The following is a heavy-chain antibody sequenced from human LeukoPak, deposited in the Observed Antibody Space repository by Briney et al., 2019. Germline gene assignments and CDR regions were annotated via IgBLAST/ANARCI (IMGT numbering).Heavy chain of an antibody. CDR1: GFTFSTYN. J-gene: IGHJ4*02. Sequence: GGSLRLSCAASGFTFSTYNMNWVRQAPGKGLEWVSHITSSSTNIYYADSVKGRFTISRDNAKNALSLQMNSLRDEDTAVYYCATSGNYYLKYWGQGTLVTASS. CDR3: ATSGNYYLKY. V-gene: IGHV3-48*02. D-gene: IGHD1-26*01. CDR2: ITSSSTNI.